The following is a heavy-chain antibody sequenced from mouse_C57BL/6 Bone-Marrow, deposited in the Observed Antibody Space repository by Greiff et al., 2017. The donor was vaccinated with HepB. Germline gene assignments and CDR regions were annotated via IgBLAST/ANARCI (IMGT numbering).Heavy chain of an antibody. D-gene: IGHD1-1*01. CDR3: ARHRHYYGSSYSAMDY. CDR1: EYEFPSHD. J-gene: IGHJ4*01. V-gene: IGHV5-2*01. CDR2: INSDGGST. Sequence: EVKLQESGGGLVQPGESLKLSCESNEYEFPSHDMSWVRKTPEKRLELVAAINSDGGSTYYPDTMERRFIISGDNTKKTLYLQMSSLRSEDTALYYCARHRHYYGSSYSAMDYWGQGTSVTVSS.